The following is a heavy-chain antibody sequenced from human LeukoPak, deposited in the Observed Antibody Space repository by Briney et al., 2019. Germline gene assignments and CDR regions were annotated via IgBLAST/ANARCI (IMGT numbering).Heavy chain of an antibody. Sequence: GGSLRLSCAASGFTFSSYSMNWVRQAPGKGLEWVSSISSSSSYIYYADSVKGRFTISRDNAKNSLYLQMNSLSAEDMALYYCAKDIAYSNLSGGAFDIWGQGTMVTVSS. CDR1: GFTFSSYS. V-gene: IGHV3-21*04. CDR3: AKDIAYSNLSGGAFDI. CDR2: ISSSSSYI. J-gene: IGHJ3*02. D-gene: IGHD4-11*01.